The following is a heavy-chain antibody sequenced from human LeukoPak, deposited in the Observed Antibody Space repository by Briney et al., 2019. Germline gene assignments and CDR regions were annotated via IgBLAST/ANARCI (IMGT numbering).Heavy chain of an antibody. Sequence: GGSLRLSCAASGFTFSDYAMSWVRQALGKGLEWVSGITGSGGSTYYADSVKGRFTISRDNSKNTLYLQMNSLRAEDTAVYYCSGGGWSTDAFDIWGQGTMVTVSS. CDR2: ITGSGGST. CDR3: SGGGWSTDAFDI. J-gene: IGHJ3*02. V-gene: IGHV3-23*01. CDR1: GFTFSDYA. D-gene: IGHD6-19*01.